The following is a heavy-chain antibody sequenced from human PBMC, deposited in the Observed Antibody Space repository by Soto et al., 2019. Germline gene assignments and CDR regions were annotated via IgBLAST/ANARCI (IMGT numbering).Heavy chain of an antibody. V-gene: IGHV1-2*02. D-gene: IGHD3-22*01. CDR2: TNPNNGST. CDR1: GYTFTYYL. Sequence: ASVKVSCKTSGYTFTYYLMNCVRQVPGKGFEWIGWTNPNNGSTKYAQKFQGRVTMTRDTSITTVYVELNSLRIEDTAFYYCARDRIRYDNDSPDYWGQGTLVTVSS. CDR3: ARDRIRYDNDSPDY. J-gene: IGHJ4*02.